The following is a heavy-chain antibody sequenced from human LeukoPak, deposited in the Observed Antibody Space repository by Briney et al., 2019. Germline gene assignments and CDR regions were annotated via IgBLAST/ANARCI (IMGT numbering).Heavy chain of an antibody. CDR3: ARGGGYDFWSGYWYNWSDP. J-gene: IGHJ5*02. V-gene: IGHV1-18*01. CDR1: GYTFTSYG. D-gene: IGHD3-3*01. CDR2: ISAYNGNT. Sequence: GASVKVSCKASGYTFTSYGISWVRQAPGQGLEWMGWISAYNGNTNYAQKLQGRVTMTTDTSTSTAYMELRSLRSDDTAVYYCARGGGYDFWSGYWYNWSDPWGQGTLVTVSS.